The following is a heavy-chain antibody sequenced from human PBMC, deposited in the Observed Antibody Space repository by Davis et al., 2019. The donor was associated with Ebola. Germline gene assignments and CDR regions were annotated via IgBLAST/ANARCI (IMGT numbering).Heavy chain of an antibody. CDR3: AKGQLWFYY. D-gene: IGHD5-18*01. V-gene: IGHV3-30*18. CDR2: ISYDGSNK. J-gene: IGHJ4*02. Sequence: GESLKISCAASGFTFSSYGMHWVRQAPGKGLEWVAVISYDGSNKYYADSVKGRFTISRDNSKNTLYPQMNSLRAEDTAVYYCAKGQLWFYYWDQGTLVTVSS. CDR1: GFTFSSYG.